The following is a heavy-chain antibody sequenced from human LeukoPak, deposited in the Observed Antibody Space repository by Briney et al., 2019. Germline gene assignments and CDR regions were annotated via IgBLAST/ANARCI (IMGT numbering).Heavy chain of an antibody. CDR1: GFTFSSYE. CDR3: ASSRYYYRSGRYV. D-gene: IGHD3-10*01. CDR2: ISSSGSTI. J-gene: IGHJ6*04. V-gene: IGHV3-48*03. Sequence: PGGSLTLSCAASGFTFSSYEMNWVRQAPGKGLEWVSYISSSGSTIYYADSVKGRFTISRDNAKDSLYLQMNSLRAEDTAVYYCASSRYYYRSGRYVWGKGTTVTISS.